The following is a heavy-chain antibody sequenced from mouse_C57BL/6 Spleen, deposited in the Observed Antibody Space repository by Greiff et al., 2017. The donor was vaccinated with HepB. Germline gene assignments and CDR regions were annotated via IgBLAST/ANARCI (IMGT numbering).Heavy chain of an antibody. CDR1: GFTFSDYG. J-gene: IGHJ4*01. D-gene: IGHD1-1*01. Sequence: EVKLEESGGGLVKPGGSLKLSCAASGFTFSDYGMHWVRQAPEKGLEWVAYISSGSSTIYYADTVKGRFTISRDNAKNTLFLQMTSLRSEDTAMYYCARPRGSSWDYAMDYWGQGTSVTVSS. V-gene: IGHV5-17*01. CDR2: ISSGSSTI. CDR3: ARPRGSSWDYAMDY.